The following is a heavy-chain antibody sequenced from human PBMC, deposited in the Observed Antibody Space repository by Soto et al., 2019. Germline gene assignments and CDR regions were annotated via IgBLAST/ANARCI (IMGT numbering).Heavy chain of an antibody. Sequence: EVQLMESGGGLVQPGGSLTLSCAASGFTFSSYWMHWVRQVPGKGLVWVSRINSDGSSTTYADSVKGRFTISRDNVKNTLYLQMNSLRVADTAVYYCARDLGILAGVSGWYNWFDPWGQGTLVTVSS. CDR3: ARDLGILAGVSGWYNWFDP. J-gene: IGHJ5*02. D-gene: IGHD6-19*01. CDR1: GFTFSSYW. CDR2: INSDGSST. V-gene: IGHV3-74*01.